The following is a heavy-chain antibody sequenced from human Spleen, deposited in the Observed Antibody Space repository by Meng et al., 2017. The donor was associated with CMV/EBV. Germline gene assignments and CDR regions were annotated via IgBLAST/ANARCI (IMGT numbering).Heavy chain of an antibody. D-gene: IGHD3-3*01. Sequence: SETLSLTCSVSGASIKSDYWSWIRQPPGKGLEWIGYIYYSGSTNYNPSLKSRVKISLDTSKNQFSLKVTSLTAADTAAYYCARGSVFGVPNDWFDPWGQGTLVTVSS. J-gene: IGHJ5*02. CDR3: ARGSVFGVPNDWFDP. CDR1: GASIKSDY. V-gene: IGHV4-59*01. CDR2: IYYSGST.